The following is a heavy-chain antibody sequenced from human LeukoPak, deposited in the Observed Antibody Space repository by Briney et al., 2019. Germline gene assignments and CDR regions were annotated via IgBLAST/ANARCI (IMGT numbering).Heavy chain of an antibody. Sequence: SETLSLTCTVSGGSISSYYWSWLRQPAGKGLEWIGRIYTSGSTNYNPSLKSRVTMSVDTSKNQFSLKLSSVTAADTAVYYCARGHNSGYDMYYYDAYYYYYMDVWGKGTTVTVSS. D-gene: IGHD3-22*01. CDR2: IYTSGST. CDR1: GGSISSYY. CDR3: ARGHNSGYDMYYYDAYYYYYMDV. V-gene: IGHV4-4*07. J-gene: IGHJ6*03.